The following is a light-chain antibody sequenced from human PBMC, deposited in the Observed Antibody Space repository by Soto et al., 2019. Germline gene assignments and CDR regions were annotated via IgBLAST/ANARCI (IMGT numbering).Light chain of an antibody. Sequence: EIVLTQSPGTLSLSPEERATLSCRASQSISSSYLAWYQQRPGQAPRLLIFGASYRATGIPDRFSGSGSGTDFTLTISRLEPEDVAVYYCQQYSSSPPEFTFGPGTRVDSK. CDR3: QQYSSSPPEFT. CDR1: QSISSSY. V-gene: IGKV3-20*01. J-gene: IGKJ3*01. CDR2: GAS.